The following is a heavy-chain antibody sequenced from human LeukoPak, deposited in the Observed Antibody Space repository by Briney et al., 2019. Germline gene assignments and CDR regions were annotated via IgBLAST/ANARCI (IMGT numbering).Heavy chain of an antibody. CDR3: ARDLGHRSDYWFDW. CDR2: IRCDESIK. V-gene: IGHV3-30*02. CDR1: GFLFRNFG. Sequence: GGSLRLSCAASGFLFRNFGMHWVRQAPGKGLEWVAFIRCDESIKYYADSVKGRFTISRDNSKSTVTLQMNSLRVEDSALYYCARDLGHRSDYWFDWWGQGTLVTVSS. D-gene: IGHD3-16*01. J-gene: IGHJ4*02.